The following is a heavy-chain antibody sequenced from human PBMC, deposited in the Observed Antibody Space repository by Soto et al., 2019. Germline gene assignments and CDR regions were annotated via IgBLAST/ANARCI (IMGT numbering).Heavy chain of an antibody. Sequence: LSLTCTVSGGSISSGDYYWSWIRQPPGKGLEWIGYIYYSGSTYYNPSLKSRVTISVDTSKNQFSLKLSSVTAADTAVYYCARLGAYYQSLDPWGPGTLVTVSS. CDR3: ARLGAYYQSLDP. D-gene: IGHD2-21*01. V-gene: IGHV4-30-4*01. CDR1: GGSISSGDYY. CDR2: IYYSGST. J-gene: IGHJ5*02.